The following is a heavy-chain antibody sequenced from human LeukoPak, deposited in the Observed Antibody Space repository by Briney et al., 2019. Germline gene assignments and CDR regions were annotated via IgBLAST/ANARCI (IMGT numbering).Heavy chain of an antibody. CDR1: GITFSNSA. CDR2: ITKSGDQT. J-gene: IGHJ2*01. D-gene: IGHD1-14*01. Sequence: GGSLRLSCVPSGITFSNSALSWVRQAPGKGLEWVSTITKSGDQTHYADSVRGLFTISRDIFKNTLYLQMNSLRAEDTAVYYCAQLLDDNPIRWYFGLWGRGTLVTVSS. CDR3: AQLLDDNPIRWYFGL. V-gene: IGHV3-23*01.